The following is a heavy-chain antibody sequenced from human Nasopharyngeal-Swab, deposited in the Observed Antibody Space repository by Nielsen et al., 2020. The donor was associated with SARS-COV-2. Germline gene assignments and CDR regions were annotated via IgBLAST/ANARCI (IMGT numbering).Heavy chain of an antibody. J-gene: IGHJ4*02. D-gene: IGHD6-19*01. V-gene: IGHV4-34*01. CDR3: ARRGGLGDYYFDY. CDR2: INHSGST. Sequence: SETLSLTCAVYGGSFSGYYWSWIRQPPGKGLEWIGEINHSGSTNYNPSLKSRVTISVDTSKNQFSLKLSSVTAADTAVYYCARRGGLGDYYFDYWGQGTLVTVSS. CDR1: GGSFSGYY.